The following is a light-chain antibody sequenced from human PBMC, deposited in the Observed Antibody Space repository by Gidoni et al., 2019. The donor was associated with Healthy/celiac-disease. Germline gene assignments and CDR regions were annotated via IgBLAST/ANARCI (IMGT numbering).Light chain of an antibody. V-gene: IGLV3-21*02. Sequence: SYVLTQPPSVSVAPGQTARITCGGNNIGSNSVHWYQKKPGQAPVLVVYDDSDRPSGIPERFSGSNSGNTATLTISRVEAGDEADYYCQVRDSSSDHYVVFGGGTKLTVL. J-gene: IGLJ2*01. CDR2: DDS. CDR1: NIGSNS. CDR3: QVRDSSSDHYVV.